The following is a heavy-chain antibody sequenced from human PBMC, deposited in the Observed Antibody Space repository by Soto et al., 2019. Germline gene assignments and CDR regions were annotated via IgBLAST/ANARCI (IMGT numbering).Heavy chain of an antibody. CDR1: GYTFTNHG. D-gene: IGHD3-10*01. CDR2: IGADNRDT. V-gene: IGHV1-18*01. CDR3: ARDISYGSGTAYGY. Sequence: QVQLVQSGGEVKKPGASVTVSCKASGYTFTNHGISWVRQAPGQGLEWMGWIGADNRDTNYAQNIQGRLIMTTDTSTNTAYMELRSLQSDDTAVYYCARDISYGSGTAYGYWGQGTLVTVSS. J-gene: IGHJ4*02.